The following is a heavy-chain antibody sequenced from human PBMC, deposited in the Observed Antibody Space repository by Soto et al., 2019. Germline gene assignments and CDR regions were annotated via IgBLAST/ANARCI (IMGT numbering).Heavy chain of an antibody. CDR3: VRSDFWSGYFGY. V-gene: IGHV4-34*01. CDR1: GGSFSGYY. CDR2: INHSGST. D-gene: IGHD3-3*01. J-gene: IGHJ4*02. Sequence: PSETLSLTCAVYGGSFSGYYWSWIRQPPGKGLEWIGEINHSGSTNYNPSLKSRVTISVDTSKNQFSLKLSSVTAAGTAVYYCVRSDFWSGYFGYWGQGTLVTVSS.